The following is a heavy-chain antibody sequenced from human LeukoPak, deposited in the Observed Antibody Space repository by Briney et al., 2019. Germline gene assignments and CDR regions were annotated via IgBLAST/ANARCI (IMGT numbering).Heavy chain of an antibody. J-gene: IGHJ4*02. CDR3: ARDCLYDYGDPGLVD. CDR1: GFTFSTYA. D-gene: IGHD4-17*01. V-gene: IGHV3-23*01. CDR2: ISYSGGST. Sequence: PGGSLRLSCAGSGFTFSTYAMTWVRRAPGKGLEWVSTISYSGGSTYYADSVKGRFTISRDNAKNSLYLQMNSLRAEDTAVYYCARDCLYDYGDPGLVDWGQGTLVTVSS.